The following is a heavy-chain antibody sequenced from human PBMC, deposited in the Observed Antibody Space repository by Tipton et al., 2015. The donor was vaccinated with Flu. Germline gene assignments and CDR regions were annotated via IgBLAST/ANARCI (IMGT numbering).Heavy chain of an antibody. D-gene: IGHD3-22*01. Sequence: TLSLTCTVSGGSISSYYWSWIRQSPGKGLEWIGYISYSGSTNYNPSLKSRVTISVDTSKNQFSLKLRSVTAADTAVYYCARCRSGYCDWFDPWGQGTLVTVSS. J-gene: IGHJ5*02. CDR1: GGSISSYY. CDR3: ARCRSGYCDWFDP. CDR2: ISYSGST. V-gene: IGHV4-59*12.